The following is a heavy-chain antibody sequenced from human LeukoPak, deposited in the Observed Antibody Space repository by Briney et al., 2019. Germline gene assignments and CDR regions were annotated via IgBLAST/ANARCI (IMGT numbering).Heavy chain of an antibody. J-gene: IGHJ4*02. V-gene: IGHV3-23*01. Sequence: GGSLRLSCAASGFSFSSDAMSWVRQAPGKGLEWLSAISGSGRSTYYADSVKGRFTISRDNSKNTLYLQMNSLRAEDTAVYYCANPIITSQNIDYWGQGTLVTVSS. CDR3: ANPIITSQNIDY. CDR2: ISGSGRST. D-gene: IGHD3-10*01. CDR1: GFSFSSDA.